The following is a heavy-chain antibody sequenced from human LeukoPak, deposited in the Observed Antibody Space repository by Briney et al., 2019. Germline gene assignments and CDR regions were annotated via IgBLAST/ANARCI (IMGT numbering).Heavy chain of an antibody. CDR2: NYPGDSDN. Sequence: GGSLKISCKGLGYIFTNYLIGWVRKIPGKGREWLEINYPGDSDNRYSPSFQGQVTIPADKTISTAYLQWSSRKASDTAMYYCATSAANWFDPWGQGTLVSVS. J-gene: IGHJ5*02. CDR3: ATSAANWFDP. D-gene: IGHD6-13*01. V-gene: IGHV5-51*01. CDR1: GYIFTNYL.